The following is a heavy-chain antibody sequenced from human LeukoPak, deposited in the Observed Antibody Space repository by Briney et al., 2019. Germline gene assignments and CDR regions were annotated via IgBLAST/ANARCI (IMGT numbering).Heavy chain of an antibody. CDR1: GFPFSSHW. Sequence: PGGSLRLSCAASGFPFSSHWLNWVRQAPGKGLEWVANIKQDGSAKYYVDSVKGRFTISRDNAKNSLYLQMNSLRAEDMALYYCAKDYSGDFEGYFDYWGQGTLVTVSS. V-gene: IGHV3-7*03. D-gene: IGHD1-26*01. CDR3: AKDYSGDFEGYFDY. CDR2: IKQDGSAK. J-gene: IGHJ4*02.